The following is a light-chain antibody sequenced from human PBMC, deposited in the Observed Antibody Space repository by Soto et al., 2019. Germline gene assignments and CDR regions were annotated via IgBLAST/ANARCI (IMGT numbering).Light chain of an antibody. CDR3: QTWGTGRV. J-gene: IGLJ3*02. CDR1: SGHSSYA. V-gene: IGLV4-69*01. CDR2: LNSDGSQ. Sequence: QPVLTQSPPASASLGASVKLTCTLSSGHSSYAIAWHQQQPEKGPRYLMMLNSDGSQSKGDGIPDRFSGSSSGPERYLTISSLQSEDEADYYCQTWGTGRVLGGGTKLTVL.